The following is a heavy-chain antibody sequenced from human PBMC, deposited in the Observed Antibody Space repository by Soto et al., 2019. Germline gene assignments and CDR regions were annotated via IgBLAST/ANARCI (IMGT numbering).Heavy chain of an antibody. CDR3: ARGRNDGRYCYFDF. J-gene: IGHJ2*01. Sequence: YTLYLTCADSGYSISSSNWWGWIRQPPGKGLEWIGYIYYSGSTYYNPSLKSRVTMSVDTSKNQFSLKLSSVTAVDTAVYYCARGRNDGRYCYFDFCARGTSVPGSA. D-gene: IGHD1-1*01. V-gene: IGHV4-28*03. CDR1: GYSISSSNW. CDR2: IYYSGST.